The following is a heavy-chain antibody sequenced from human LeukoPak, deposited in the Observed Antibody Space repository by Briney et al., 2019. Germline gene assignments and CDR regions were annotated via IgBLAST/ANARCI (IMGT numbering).Heavy chain of an antibody. J-gene: IGHJ4*02. V-gene: IGHV4-59*01. CDR3: ARGAGTKEMAFGH. D-gene: IGHD5-24*01. CDR1: GGSISTYY. Sequence: SETLSLTCTVSGGSISTYYWSWIRQPPGKGLGWIGYIYYSGSTNYNPSLKSRVTISVDTSNNHFSLKLTSVAAADTAVYYCARGAGTKEMAFGHWGQGTLVTVSS. CDR2: IYYSGST.